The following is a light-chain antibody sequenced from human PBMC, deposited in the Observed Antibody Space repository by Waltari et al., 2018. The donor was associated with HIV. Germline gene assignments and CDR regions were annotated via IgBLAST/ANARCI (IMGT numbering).Light chain of an antibody. CDR1: NSTIGNNY. J-gene: IGLJ2*01. Sequence: QSVLTQPPLVSAAPGQKVTISCSGSNSTIGNNYVSWYQHLPGTAPKLLIYDNKKRPAGIPDRFSCSKSGTSATLGITGLQTGDEADYYCGSWESSLSGVVFGGGTKLTVL. CDR3: GSWESSLSGVV. V-gene: IGLV1-51*01. CDR2: DNK.